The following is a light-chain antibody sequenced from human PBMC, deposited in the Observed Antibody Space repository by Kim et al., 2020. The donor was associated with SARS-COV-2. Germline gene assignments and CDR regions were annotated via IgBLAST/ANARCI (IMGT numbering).Light chain of an antibody. CDR2: YDT. J-gene: IGLJ2*01. Sequence: SYELTQPPSVSVAPGKTARITCGENSIGLQSVHWYQQKPGQAPVLVIYYDTDRPSGIPERFSGSNSGNTATLTISRVEAGDEAAYYCQAWYTGSDHPIFG. CDR3: QAWYTGSDHPI. CDR1: SIGLQS. V-gene: IGLV3-21*04.